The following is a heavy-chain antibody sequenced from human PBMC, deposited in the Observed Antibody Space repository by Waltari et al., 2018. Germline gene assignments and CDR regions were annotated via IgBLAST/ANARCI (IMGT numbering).Heavy chain of an antibody. Sequence: EVQLVESGGGLVQPGRSLRLSCAASGFTFDDYAMHWVRQAPGKGLEWVSGISWNSGSIGYADSVKGRFTISRDNAKNSLYLQMNSLRAEDTALYYCAKGGYSYGYEFDYWGQGTLVTVSS. J-gene: IGHJ4*02. CDR1: GFTFDDYA. CDR2: ISWNSGSI. V-gene: IGHV3-9*01. CDR3: AKGGYSYGYEFDY. D-gene: IGHD5-18*01.